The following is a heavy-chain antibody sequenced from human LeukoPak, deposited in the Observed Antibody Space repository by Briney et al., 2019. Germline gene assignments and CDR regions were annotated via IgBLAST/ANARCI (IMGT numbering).Heavy chain of an antibody. CDR3: AKDQRYCSGGSCYFDH. CDR1: GFTFSSYA. D-gene: IGHD2-15*01. Sequence: GGSLRLSCAASGFTFSSYAMSWVRQAPGKGLEWVSAISGSGGSTYYADSVKGRFTISRDNSKNTLYLQMNSLRAEDTAVYYCAKDQRYCSGGSCYFDHWGQGTLVTVSS. V-gene: IGHV3-23*01. J-gene: IGHJ4*02. CDR2: ISGSGGST.